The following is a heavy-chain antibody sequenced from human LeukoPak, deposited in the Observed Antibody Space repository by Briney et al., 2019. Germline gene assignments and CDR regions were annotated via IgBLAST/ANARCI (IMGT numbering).Heavy chain of an antibody. V-gene: IGHV4-59*08. J-gene: IGHJ4*02. Sequence: SETLSLTCIVSGGSISNYYWSWIRQPPGKGLEWIGYIYYSGSTNYNPSLKSRVTISVDTSKNQFSLKLSSVTAADTAVYYCARGKSIWFGELSHLFDYWGQGTLVTVSS. CDR2: IYYSGST. D-gene: IGHD3-10*01. CDR1: GGSISNYY. CDR3: ARGKSIWFGELSHLFDY.